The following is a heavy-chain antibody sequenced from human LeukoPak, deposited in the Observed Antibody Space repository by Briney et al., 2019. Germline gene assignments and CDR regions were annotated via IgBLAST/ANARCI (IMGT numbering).Heavy chain of an antibody. CDR2: IRYDGSHE. J-gene: IGHJ4*01. V-gene: IGHV3-30*02. CDR3: AKPSGSGVDY. D-gene: IGHD1-26*01. CDR1: GFTFSSYV. Sequence: GGSLRLSCAASGFTFSSYVMHWVRQAPGKGLEWVAFIRYDGSHEYYADSVKGRFTISRDNSKNTLYLQMNSVRSEDTALYYCAKPSGSGVDYWGQGTRVTVSS.